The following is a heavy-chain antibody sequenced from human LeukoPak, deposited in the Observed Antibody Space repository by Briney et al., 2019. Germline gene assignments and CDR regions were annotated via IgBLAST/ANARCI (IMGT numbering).Heavy chain of an antibody. Sequence: PGGSLRLSCAASGFTFSHHAMSWVRQAPGKGPEWVSSLIGSGASAYYTDSVKGRFTISRDNSKDTLFLQMNSLRADDTAVYYCARDLPGLEWFGDWGQGVPVTVSS. CDR1: GFTFSHHA. D-gene: IGHD3-3*01. CDR2: LIGSGASA. J-gene: IGHJ4*02. CDR3: ARDLPGLEWFGD. V-gene: IGHV3-23*01.